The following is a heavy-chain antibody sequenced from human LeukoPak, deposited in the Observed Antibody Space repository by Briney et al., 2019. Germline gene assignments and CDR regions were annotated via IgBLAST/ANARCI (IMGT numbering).Heavy chain of an antibody. Sequence: GGSLRLSCATSGLTFSNYAMTWVRQAPGKGLEWVSSISGSGDETWYADSVKGRFTISRDDSRNTLYLQMNSLRGDDTAVYYCAKDVGKWESLHFFDYWGQGTLVTVSS. J-gene: IGHJ4*02. CDR2: ISGSGDET. CDR3: AKDVGKWESLHFFDY. D-gene: IGHD1-26*01. V-gene: IGHV3-23*01. CDR1: GLTFSNYA.